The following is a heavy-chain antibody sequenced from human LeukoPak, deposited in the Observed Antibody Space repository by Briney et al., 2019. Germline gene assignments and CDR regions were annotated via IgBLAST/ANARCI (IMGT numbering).Heavy chain of an antibody. J-gene: IGHJ5*02. V-gene: IGHV4-34*01. CDR1: GGSFSGYY. CDR2: INHSGNT. D-gene: IGHD4-17*01. CDR3: ARDRTDYGDYGNWFDP. Sequence: SETLSLTCAVYGGSFSGYYWSWIRQPPGKGLEWIGEINHSGNTNYNPPLKSRVAISVDTSKNQFSLKLSSVTAADTAVYYCARDRTDYGDYGNWFDPWGQGTLVTVSS.